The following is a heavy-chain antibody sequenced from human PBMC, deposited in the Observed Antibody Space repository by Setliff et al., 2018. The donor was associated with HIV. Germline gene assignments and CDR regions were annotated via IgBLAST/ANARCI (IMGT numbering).Heavy chain of an antibody. V-gene: IGHV4-34*01. Sequence: SETLSLTCAVYGGSFSGYYWSWIRQPPGKGLEWIGEINHSGSINYNPSLKSRVTISVDTSKNQFSLKLSSVTAADTAVYYCARAPPGIQNDAFDVWGQGTMVTVSS. CDR1: GGSFSGYY. J-gene: IGHJ3*01. CDR2: INHSGSI. CDR3: ARAPPGIQNDAFDV.